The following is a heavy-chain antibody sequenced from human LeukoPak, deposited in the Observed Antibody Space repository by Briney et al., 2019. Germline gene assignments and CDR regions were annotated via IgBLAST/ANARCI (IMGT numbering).Heavy chain of an antibody. D-gene: IGHD3-16*02. CDR2: IKQDGSEK. CDR3: ARGGSYDYVWGSYRYGAFDI. Sequence: PGGSLRLSCAASGFTFSSYWMRWVRQAPGKGLEWVANIKQDGSEKYYVDSVKGRFTISRDNAKNSLYLQMNSLRAEDTAVYYCARGGSYDYVWGSYRYGAFDIWGQGTMVTVSS. J-gene: IGHJ3*02. CDR1: GFTFSSYW. V-gene: IGHV3-7*01.